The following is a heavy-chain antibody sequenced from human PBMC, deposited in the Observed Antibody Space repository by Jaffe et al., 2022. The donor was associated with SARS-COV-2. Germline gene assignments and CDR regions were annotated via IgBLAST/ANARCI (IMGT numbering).Heavy chain of an antibody. Sequence: QVQLQESGPGLVKPSETLSLTCTVSGGSISSYYWSWIRQPPGKGLEWIGYIYYSGSTNYNPSLKSRVTISVDTSKNQFSLKLSSVTAADTAVYYCARGGSGYVSVYYYYYMDVWGKGTTVTVSS. CDR1: GGSISSYY. J-gene: IGHJ6*03. CDR3: ARGGSGYVSVYYYYYMDV. CDR2: IYYSGST. V-gene: IGHV4-59*01. D-gene: IGHD5-12*01.